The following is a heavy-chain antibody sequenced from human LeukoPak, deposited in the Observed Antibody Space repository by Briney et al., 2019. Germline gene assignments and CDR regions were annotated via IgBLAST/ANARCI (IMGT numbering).Heavy chain of an antibody. CDR3: AREDSSSWYPGGFDY. Sequence: SETLSLTCTVSGCSISSYYWSWIRQPPGKGLEWIGYIYYSGSTNYNPPLKSRVTISVDTSKNQFSLKLSSVTAADTAVYYCAREDSSSWYPGGFDYWGQGTLVTVSS. CDR1: GCSISSYY. D-gene: IGHD6-13*01. CDR2: IYYSGST. V-gene: IGHV4-59*01. J-gene: IGHJ4*02.